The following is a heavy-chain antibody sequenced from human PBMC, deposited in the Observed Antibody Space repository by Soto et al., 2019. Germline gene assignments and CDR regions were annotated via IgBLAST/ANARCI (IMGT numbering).Heavy chain of an antibody. CDR1: GGSISSYY. J-gene: IGHJ4*02. V-gene: IGHV4-4*07. CDR2: IYTSGST. D-gene: IGHD2-2*01. CDR3: ARACSSNSCYDVFDY. Sequence: LSLTCTVSGGSISSYYWSWIRQPAGKGLEWIGRIYTSGSTNYNPSLKSRVTMSVDTSKNQFSLKLSSVTAADTAVYYCARACSSNSCYDVFDYWGQGTLVTVSS.